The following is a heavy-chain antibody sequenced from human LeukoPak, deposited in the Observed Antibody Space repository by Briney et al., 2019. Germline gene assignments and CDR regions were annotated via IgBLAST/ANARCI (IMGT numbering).Heavy chain of an antibody. CDR1: GGSISSGSYY. Sequence: PSETLSLTCTVSGGSISSGSYYWRWIRQPAGKGLEWIGRIYTSGSTNYNPSLKSRVTISVDTSKNQFSLKLSSVTAADTAVYYCARDCGGMYYMDVWGKGTTVTVSS. V-gene: IGHV4-61*02. J-gene: IGHJ6*03. CDR3: ARDCGGMYYMDV. CDR2: IYTSGST. D-gene: IGHD3-16*01.